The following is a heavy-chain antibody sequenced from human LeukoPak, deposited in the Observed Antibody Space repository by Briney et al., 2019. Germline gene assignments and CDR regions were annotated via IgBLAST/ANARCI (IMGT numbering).Heavy chain of an antibody. V-gene: IGHV3-21*01. J-gene: IGHJ3*02. CDR3: AKDLRVVDAFDM. CDR2: ISSSSSYI. Sequence: GGSLRLSCAASGLTFSTYWMSWVRQAPGKGLEWVSAISSSSSYIYYADSVKGRFTISRDNAKNSLYLQMNSLRAEDTAVYYCAKDLRVVDAFDMWGQGTMVTVSS. CDR1: GLTFSTYW.